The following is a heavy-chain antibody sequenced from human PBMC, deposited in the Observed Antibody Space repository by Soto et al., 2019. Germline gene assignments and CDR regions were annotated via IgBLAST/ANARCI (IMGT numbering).Heavy chain of an antibody. D-gene: IGHD6-6*01. J-gene: IGHJ4*02. CDR3: ARASSSSSAADY. V-gene: IGHV4-31*03. CDR1: GESIGSGGYY. Sequence: SETLSLTCNVSGESIGSGGYYWSWIRHHPGKGLEWIGYIYDSESAYYNPSLKSRVTISMDTSKNHFAMRLSSVTGADTAVYYCARASSSSSAADYWGQGTLVTVSS. CDR2: IYDSESA.